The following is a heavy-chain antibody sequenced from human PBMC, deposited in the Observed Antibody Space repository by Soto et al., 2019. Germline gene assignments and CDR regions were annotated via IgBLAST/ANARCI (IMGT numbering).Heavy chain of an antibody. CDR1: GFTFSNAW. CDR2: IKSKTDGGTT. D-gene: IGHD3-22*01. J-gene: IGHJ1*01. Sequence: GGSLRLSCAASGFTFSNAWMSWVRQAPGKGLEWVGRIKSKTDGGTTDYAAPVKGRFTISRDDSKNTLYLQMNSLKTEDTAVYYCTHALTYYYDSSGYYLAHAEYFQQWGQGTLVTVSS. CDR3: THALTYYYDSSGYYLAHAEYFQQ. V-gene: IGHV3-15*01.